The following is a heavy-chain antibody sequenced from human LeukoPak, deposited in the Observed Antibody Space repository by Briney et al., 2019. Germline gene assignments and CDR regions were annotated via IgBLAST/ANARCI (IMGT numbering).Heavy chain of an antibody. Sequence: PSETLSLTCTVSGGTNSSYYWNWIRQPPGKELEWIGHIYYSGCTNYNPSLKIRVTISVGTSKNQFSLKLSSVTAADTAVYYWSRGSRDSGYDYFLDYWGQGTLDTVSS. D-gene: IGHD5-12*01. CDR1: GGTNSSYY. V-gene: IGHV4-59*01. J-gene: IGHJ4*02. CDR2: IYYSGCT. CDR3: SRGSRDSGYDYFLDY.